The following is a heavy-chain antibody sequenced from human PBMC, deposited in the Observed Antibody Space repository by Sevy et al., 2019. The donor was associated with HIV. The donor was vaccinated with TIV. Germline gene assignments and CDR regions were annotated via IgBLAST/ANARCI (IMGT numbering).Heavy chain of an antibody. J-gene: IGHJ3*02. D-gene: IGHD3-22*01. V-gene: IGHV3-53*01. CDR3: ARLNVYYYDDDGYYTTGNAFDI. Sequence: GGSLRLSCAASGFSVSDTYMSWVRQAPGKGLEWVSVIYSGDKTYHADSVEGRFTISRDSSKNTIYLQLNSLRTEDTAVYYCARLNVYYYDDDGYYTTGNAFDIWGQWTMVTVSS. CDR2: IYSGDKT. CDR1: GFSVSDTY.